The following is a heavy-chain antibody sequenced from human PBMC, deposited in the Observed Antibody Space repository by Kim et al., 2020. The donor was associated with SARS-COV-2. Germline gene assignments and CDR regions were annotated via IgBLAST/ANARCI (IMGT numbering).Heavy chain of an antibody. Sequence: GNTYYADSVKGRFTISRDNSKNTLYLQMNSLRADDTAMYYCAKARWFGDFGGQGTLVTVSS. CDR2: GNT. CDR3: AKARWFGDF. J-gene: IGHJ4*02. V-gene: IGHV3-23*01. D-gene: IGHD3-10*01.